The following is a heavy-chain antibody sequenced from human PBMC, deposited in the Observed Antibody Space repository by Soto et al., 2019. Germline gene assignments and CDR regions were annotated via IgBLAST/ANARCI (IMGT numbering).Heavy chain of an antibody. D-gene: IGHD1-26*01. Sequence: VQLLESGGGLVQPGGSLRLSCAASGCTFSSYAMRWVRQAPVKGLEWVSAISGSGGSTYYADSVKGRFTISRDNSKNTLYLQMNSLRAEDTAVYYCARRGSGSYYDYWAQGTLVTVSS. CDR1: GCTFSSYA. CDR3: ARRGSGSYYDY. CDR2: ISGSGGST. V-gene: IGHV3-23*01. J-gene: IGHJ4*02.